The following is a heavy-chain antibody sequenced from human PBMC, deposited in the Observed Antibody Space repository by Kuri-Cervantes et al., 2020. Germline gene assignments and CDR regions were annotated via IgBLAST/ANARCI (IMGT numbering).Heavy chain of an antibody. V-gene: IGHV1-69*05. Sequence: SVKVSCKASGGTFSSYAISWVRQAPGQGLEWMGGIIPIFGTANYAQKFQGRVTITTDESTSTAYMELSSLRSEDTALYYCAKDGGEGGYDSPFDYWGQGTLVTVSS. J-gene: IGHJ4*02. CDR2: IIPIFGTA. CDR1: GGTFSSYA. D-gene: IGHD5-12*01. CDR3: AKDGGEGGYDSPFDY.